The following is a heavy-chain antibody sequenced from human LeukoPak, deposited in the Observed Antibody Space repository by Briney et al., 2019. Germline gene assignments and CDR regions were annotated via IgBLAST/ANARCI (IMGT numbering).Heavy chain of an antibody. J-gene: IGHJ3*02. CDR2: IYYSGST. CDR1: GGSISSYY. CDR3: ARHRKVLIITFPDAFDI. Sequence: PSETLSLTRTVSGGSISSYYWSWIRQPPGKGLEWIGYIYYSGSTNYNPSLKSRVTISVDTSKNQFSLKLSSVTAADTAVYYCARHRKVLIITFPDAFDIWGQGTMVTVSS. V-gene: IGHV4-59*08. D-gene: IGHD4/OR15-4a*01.